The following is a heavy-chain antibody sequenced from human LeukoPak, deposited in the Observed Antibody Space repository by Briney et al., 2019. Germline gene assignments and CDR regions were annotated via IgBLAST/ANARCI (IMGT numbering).Heavy chain of an antibody. CDR2: IYSSGST. D-gene: IGHD5-24*01. CDR3: ARHLSGTTMAHYFEF. CDR1: GDSISSARNY. V-gene: IGHV4-39*01. Sequence: SETLSLTCTVSGDSISSARNYWGWIRQSPGKGLEWLASIYSSGSTHSNPSLKSRVSISIDTSNNQFSLKLYSVTASDAAIYYCARHLSGTTMAHYFEFWGQGALVTVSS. J-gene: IGHJ4*02.